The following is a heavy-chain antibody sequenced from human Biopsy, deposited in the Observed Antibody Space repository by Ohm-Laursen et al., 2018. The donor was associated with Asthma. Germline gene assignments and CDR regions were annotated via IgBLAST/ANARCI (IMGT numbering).Heavy chain of an antibody. CDR1: GYTFTGYY. CDR2: INPNSGGT. D-gene: IGHD7-27*01. V-gene: IGHV1-2*06. Sequence: GASVKVSCKASGYTFTGYYMHWVRQAPGQGLEWMGRINPNSGGTNYAQKFQGRVTMTRDTSISTAYMELSRLTSDDTAVYYCARVQKSPGDRWFDPWGQGTLVTVSS. J-gene: IGHJ5*02. CDR3: ARVQKSPGDRWFDP.